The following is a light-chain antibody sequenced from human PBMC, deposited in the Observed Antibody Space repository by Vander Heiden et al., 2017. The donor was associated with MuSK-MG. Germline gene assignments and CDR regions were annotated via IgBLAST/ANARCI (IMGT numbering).Light chain of an antibody. Sequence: DIQMTQSPSSLSASVGDRVTITCRASQGISNYLAWYQQKPGKVPKLLIYAASTLQAGVPSRFSGSGYGKDFTLTISSRQPEDVATYYCQKDNSAATWTFGQGTKVEIK. CDR3: QKDNSAATWT. CDR2: AAS. CDR1: QGISNY. J-gene: IGKJ1*01. V-gene: IGKV1-27*01.